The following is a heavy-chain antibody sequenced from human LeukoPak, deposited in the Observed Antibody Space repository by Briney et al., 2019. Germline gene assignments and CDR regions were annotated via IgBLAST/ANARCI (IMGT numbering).Heavy chain of an antibody. CDR1: GFTVSGNY. Sequence: GGSLRLSCAASGFTVSGNYMSWVRQAPGKGPEWVSVIYGGGSTYYADSVKGRFTISRDTSKNTVNLQMNSLRAEDTAVYYCATWPGGWYGEDSWGQGTLVTVSS. D-gene: IGHD6-19*01. CDR3: ATWPGGWYGEDS. CDR2: IYGGGST. V-gene: IGHV3-53*01. J-gene: IGHJ4*02.